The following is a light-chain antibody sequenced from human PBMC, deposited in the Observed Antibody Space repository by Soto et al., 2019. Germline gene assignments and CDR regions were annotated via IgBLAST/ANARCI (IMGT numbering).Light chain of an antibody. Sequence: DLQMTQSPSTLSASVGDRVTITCRASQSISSWLAWYQQKPGEAPKVLIYKASSLESGVPSRFSGSGSGTEFTLTISSLQPDDFATYYCQQYDTYPSTFGQGTKVEIK. CDR3: QQYDTYPST. V-gene: IGKV1-5*03. CDR2: KAS. CDR1: QSISSW. J-gene: IGKJ1*01.